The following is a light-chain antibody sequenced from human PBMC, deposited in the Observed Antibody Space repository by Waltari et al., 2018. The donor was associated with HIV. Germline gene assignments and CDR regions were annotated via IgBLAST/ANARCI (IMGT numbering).Light chain of an antibody. CDR1: SSDVGGYNL. CDR2: DVS. V-gene: IGLV2-11*01. CDR3: YSYAGSYTFGV. Sequence: QSALTQPRSVSGSPGQSVTISCTGTSSDVGGYNLVSWYQHYPDKAPKLMIYDVSKRPSGVPDRFSGSKSGNTASLTISGLQAEDESDYYCYSYAGSYTFGVFGGGTKLTVL. J-gene: IGLJ3*02.